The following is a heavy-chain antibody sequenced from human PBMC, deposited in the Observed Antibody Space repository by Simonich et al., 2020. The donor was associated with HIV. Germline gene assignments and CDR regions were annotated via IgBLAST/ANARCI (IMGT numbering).Heavy chain of an antibody. V-gene: IGHV3-7*01. J-gene: IGHJ4*02. CDR1: GFTFSNYW. CDR2: KKQDGSEK. CDR3: ARGGYGFVYLDY. D-gene: IGHD5-18*01. Sequence: EVQLVESGGGLVQPGGSLRLSCAASGFTFSNYWMSWVRQAPGKGLEWEAHKKQDGSEKYYVYTVKSRFTISSDNTKNSLYLQMNSLRAEDTAVYYCARGGYGFVYLDYWGQGTLVTVSS.